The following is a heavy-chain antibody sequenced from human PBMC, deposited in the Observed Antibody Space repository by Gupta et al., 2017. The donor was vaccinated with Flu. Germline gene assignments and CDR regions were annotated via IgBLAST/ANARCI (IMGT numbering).Heavy chain of an antibody. J-gene: IGHJ6*02. CDR3: AKEGIHYDDYGPSYYGMDV. D-gene: IGHD4-17*01. V-gene: IGHV3-23*01. Sequence: EEQLSESGGGLVQPGGSLRLSCAASGLMFSSYAMNWVRQAPGKGLEWVSSISDSGDRTYYADSVKGRFTISRDNSKNTVYLQMSSLRAEDTAVYYCAKEGIHYDDYGPSYYGMDVWGQGTTVTVSS. CDR1: GLMFSSYA. CDR2: ISDSGDRT.